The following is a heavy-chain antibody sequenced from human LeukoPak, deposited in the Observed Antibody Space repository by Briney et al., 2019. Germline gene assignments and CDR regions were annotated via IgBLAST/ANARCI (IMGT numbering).Heavy chain of an antibody. CDR3: ARHFDN. J-gene: IGHJ4*02. CDR2: VNYGGST. CDR1: GVSIISSSYD. V-gene: IGHV4-39*01. Sequence: SETLSLTCTVSGVSIISSSYDWGWIRQPPGKGLEWIGSVNYGGSTDYNPSLKSRATISVDASKNQFSLKMRSVTAADTAVYYCARHFDNWGQGTLVTVSS.